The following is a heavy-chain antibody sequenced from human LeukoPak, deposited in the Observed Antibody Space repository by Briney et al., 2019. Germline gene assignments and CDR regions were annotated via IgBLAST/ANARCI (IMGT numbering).Heavy chain of an antibody. J-gene: IGHJ4*02. CDR3: VRGTWELDF. CDR2: IKEDGAAT. V-gene: IGHV3-7*03. Sequence: PGGSLRLSCTASGFTFNDFWMSWVRQSSGKELEWVANIKEDGAATFYVDSVKGRFTISRDGAKNSVYLQMNSLRVEDTAVYYRVRGTWELDFWGQGAQVTVSS. CDR1: GFTFNDFW. D-gene: IGHD1-1*01.